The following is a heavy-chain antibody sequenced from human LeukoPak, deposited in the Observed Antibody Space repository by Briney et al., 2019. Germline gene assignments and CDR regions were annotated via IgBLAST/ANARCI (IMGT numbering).Heavy chain of an antibody. Sequence: ASVKVSCKASGYTFTSYGISWVRQAPGQGLEWMGWISPNSGDTEYAQKFQGRVTMTRDTSISTAYMEVSRLRSDDTAVYYCVRGLTTVATWLYLWGRGTLVTVSS. J-gene: IGHJ2*01. V-gene: IGHV1-2*02. CDR1: GYTFTSYG. D-gene: IGHD4-17*01. CDR3: VRGLTTVATWLYL. CDR2: ISPNSGDT.